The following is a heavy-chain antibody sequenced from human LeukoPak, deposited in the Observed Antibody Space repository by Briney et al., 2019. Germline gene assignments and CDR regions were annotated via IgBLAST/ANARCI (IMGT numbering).Heavy chain of an antibody. CDR3: ARALERLEVYYYGSGIRYYFDY. J-gene: IGHJ4*02. CDR2: INPNSGGT. D-gene: IGHD3-10*01. CDR1: GYTFTGYY. V-gene: IGHV1-2*02. Sequence: ASVKVSCKASGYTFTGYYMHWVRQAPGQGLEWMGWINPNSGGTNYAQKFQGRVTMTRDTSISTAYMELSRLRSDDTAVYYCARALERLEVYYYGSGIRYYFDYWGQGTLVTVSS.